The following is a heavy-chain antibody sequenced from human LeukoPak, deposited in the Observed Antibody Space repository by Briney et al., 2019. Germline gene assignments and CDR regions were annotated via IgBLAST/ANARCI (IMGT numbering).Heavy chain of an antibody. D-gene: IGHD3-22*01. CDR2: INPNSGGT. Sequence: ASVKVSCKASGYTFTGYYMNWVRQAPGQGLEWMGWINPNSGGTNYAQKFQGRVTMTRDTSISTAYMELSRLRSDDTAVYYCARAYDSSGYCPDYWGQGTLVTVSS. V-gene: IGHV1-2*02. J-gene: IGHJ4*02. CDR3: ARAYDSSGYCPDY. CDR1: GYTFTGYY.